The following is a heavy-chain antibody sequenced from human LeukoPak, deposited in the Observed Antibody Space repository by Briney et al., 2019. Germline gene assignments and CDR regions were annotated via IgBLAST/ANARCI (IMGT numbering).Heavy chain of an antibody. D-gene: IGHD3-22*01. Sequence: PGGSLRLSCAASGFTFSSYAMSWVRQAPGKGLEWVSAISGNGGSTYYADSVKGRFTISRDNSKNTLYLQMNSLRAEDTAVYYCAKDCRAYYYDSSGYYYPCYFDYWGQGTLVTVSS. V-gene: IGHV3-23*01. J-gene: IGHJ4*02. CDR1: GFTFSSYA. CDR3: AKDCRAYYYDSSGYYYPCYFDY. CDR2: ISGNGGST.